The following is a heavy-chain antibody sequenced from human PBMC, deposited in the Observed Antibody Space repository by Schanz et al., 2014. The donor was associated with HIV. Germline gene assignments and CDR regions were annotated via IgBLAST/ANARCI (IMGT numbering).Heavy chain of an antibody. Sequence: QVHLVESGGGVVQPGRSLRLSCAASGFTFSSYGMHWVRQAPGKGLEWVAVISFDGGEKHYADSAKGRFTISRDNSKNTLYLQTNSLRAEDTAVYYCAKGARAHKVTTGVDVWGPGTTVTVSS. CDR3: AKGARAHKVTTGVDV. CDR2: ISFDGGEK. D-gene: IGHD4-17*01. CDR1: GFTFSSYG. V-gene: IGHV3-30*18. J-gene: IGHJ6*02.